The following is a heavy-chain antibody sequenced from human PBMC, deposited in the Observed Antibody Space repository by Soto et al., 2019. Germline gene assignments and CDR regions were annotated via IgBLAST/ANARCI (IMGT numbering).Heavy chain of an antibody. CDR1: GGSISSGGYY. J-gene: IGHJ2*01. D-gene: IGHD3-22*01. CDR3: AREGGYYYDKAPHWYFDL. Sequence: PSETLSLTCTVSGGSISSGGYYWSWIRQHPGKGLEWIGYIYYSGSTYYNPSLKSRVTISVDTSKNQFSLKLSSVTAADTAVYYCAREGGYYYDKAPHWYFDLWGRGTLVTVSS. CDR2: IYYSGST. V-gene: IGHV4-31*03.